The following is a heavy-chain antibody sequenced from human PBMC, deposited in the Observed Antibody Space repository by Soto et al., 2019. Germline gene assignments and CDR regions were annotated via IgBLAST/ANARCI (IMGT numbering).Heavy chain of an antibody. D-gene: IGHD3-10*01. CDR3: AKDRRDITMVRGVLAANWFDP. CDR2: ISGSGGST. Sequence: GGSLRLSCAASGFTFSSYAMSWVRQAPGKGLEWVSAISGSGGSTYYADSVKGRFTISRDNSKNTLYLQMNSLRAEDTAVYYCAKDRRDITMVRGVLAANWFDPWGQGTLVTVSS. J-gene: IGHJ5*02. CDR1: GFTFSSYA. V-gene: IGHV3-23*01.